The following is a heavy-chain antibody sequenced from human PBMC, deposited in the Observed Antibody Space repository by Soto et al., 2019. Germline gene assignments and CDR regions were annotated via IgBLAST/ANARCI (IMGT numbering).Heavy chain of an antibody. Sequence: GGSLRLSCAASGFTFSSYSMNWVRQAPGKGLEWVSYISSSSSTIYYADSVKGRFTISRDNAKNSLYLQMNSLRDEDTAVYYCASRIIDIVVVPAAYYGMDVWGQGTTVTVSS. CDR2: ISSSSSTI. CDR3: ASRIIDIVVVPAAYYGMDV. V-gene: IGHV3-48*02. J-gene: IGHJ6*02. D-gene: IGHD2-2*01. CDR1: GFTFSSYS.